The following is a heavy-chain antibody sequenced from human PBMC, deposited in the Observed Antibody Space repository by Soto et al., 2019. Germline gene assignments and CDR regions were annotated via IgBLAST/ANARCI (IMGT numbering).Heavy chain of an antibody. D-gene: IGHD1-1*01. Sequence: PSETLSLTCTVSGGAINSYYWTWIRQPAGKGLEWIGRIYTSGSTNYNPSLQSRVTMSVDTSKNQFSLTLTSVTAADTAVYYCVRDGTKTLRDWFDPCGQGISVTVSS. CDR2: IYTSGST. V-gene: IGHV4-4*07. J-gene: IGHJ5*02. CDR1: GGAINSYY. CDR3: VRDGTKTLRDWFDP.